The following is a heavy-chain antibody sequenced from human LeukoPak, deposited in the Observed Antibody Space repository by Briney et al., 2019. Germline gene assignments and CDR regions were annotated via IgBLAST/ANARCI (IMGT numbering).Heavy chain of an antibody. Sequence: QAGGSLRLSCAASGFTFSSYWMHWVRQAPGKGLVWVSRINSDGSSTSYADSVKGRFTISRDNAKNTLYLQMNSLRAEDTAVYYCARVPAPYDSGGWYYFDYWGQETLVTVSS. CDR3: ARVPAPYDSGGWYYFDY. D-gene: IGHD3-22*01. J-gene: IGHJ4*02. CDR2: INSDGSST. CDR1: GFTFSSYW. V-gene: IGHV3-74*01.